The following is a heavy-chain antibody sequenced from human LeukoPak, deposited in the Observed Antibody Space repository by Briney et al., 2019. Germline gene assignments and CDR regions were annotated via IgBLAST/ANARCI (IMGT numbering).Heavy chain of an antibody. CDR1: GGSISSYY. CDR2: IYYSGST. Sequence: SETLSLTCTGSGGSISSYYWSWIRQPPGKGLEWIGYIYYSGSTNYNPSLKSRVTISVDTSKNQFSLKLSSVTAADTAVYYCARVPLSHDHDAFDIWGQGTMVTVSS. J-gene: IGHJ3*02. D-gene: IGHD1-1*01. CDR3: ARVPLSHDHDAFDI. V-gene: IGHV4-59*01.